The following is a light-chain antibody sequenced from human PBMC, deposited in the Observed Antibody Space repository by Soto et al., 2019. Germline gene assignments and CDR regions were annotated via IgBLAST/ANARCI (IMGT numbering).Light chain of an antibody. J-gene: IGKJ1*01. V-gene: IGKV1-5*03. CDR3: QQYNTYLWT. CDR2: KAF. Sequence: DLQMTQSPSTLSASVGDRVTITCRASQNINYWLAWYQQKPGKAPKLLIYKAFNLESGVPSRFSGSGSGTEFTLTISSLQPDDFATYYCQQYNTYLWTFGQGTKVEIK. CDR1: QNINYW.